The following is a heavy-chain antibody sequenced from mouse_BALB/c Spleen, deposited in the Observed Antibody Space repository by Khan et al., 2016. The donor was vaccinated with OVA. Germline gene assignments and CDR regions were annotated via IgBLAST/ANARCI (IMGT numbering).Heavy chain of an antibody. CDR3: ARGGSSGPAWFAY. J-gene: IGHJ3*01. V-gene: IGHV3-6*02. CDR1: GYSITSGYF. Sequence: EVQLQESGPGLVKPSQSLSLTCSVTGYSITSGYFWNWIRQFPGNKLEWMGYIRYDGNSNYNPSLKNRISITRDTSKNQFFLKLNSVTPEDTATCYYARGGSSGPAWFAYWGQGTLVTVSA. D-gene: IGHD3-1*01. CDR2: IRYDGNS.